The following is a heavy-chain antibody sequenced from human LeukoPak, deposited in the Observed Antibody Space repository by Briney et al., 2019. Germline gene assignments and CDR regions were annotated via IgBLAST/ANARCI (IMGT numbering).Heavy chain of an antibody. CDR1: GFTFSSYS. CDR2: ISSSSSYI. V-gene: IGHV3-21*01. CDR3: ARNLARGEQWLVLERDYYYYYGMDV. J-gene: IGHJ6*02. D-gene: IGHD6-19*01. Sequence: PGGSLRLSCAASGFTFSSYSMNWVRQAPGKGLEWVSSISSSSSYIYYADSVKGRFTISRDNSKNTLYLQMNSLRAEDTAVYYCARNLARGEQWLVLERDYYYYYGMDVWGQGTTVTVSS.